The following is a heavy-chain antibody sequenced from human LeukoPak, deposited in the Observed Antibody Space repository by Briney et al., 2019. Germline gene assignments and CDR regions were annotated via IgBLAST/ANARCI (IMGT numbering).Heavy chain of an antibody. V-gene: IGHV5-51*01. D-gene: IGHD5-18*01. Sequence: GESLKISCKCSGFDFTAYGIAWVRQMPGKGLEWMGNIYPGGSNGRYSPSFQGQVTMSADKSITTVYLQWSSLKASDTAMYYCARHFHSAWFGFWGQGSLVTVSS. CDR2: IYPGGSNG. J-gene: IGHJ4*02. CDR1: GFDFTAYG. CDR3: ARHFHSAWFGF.